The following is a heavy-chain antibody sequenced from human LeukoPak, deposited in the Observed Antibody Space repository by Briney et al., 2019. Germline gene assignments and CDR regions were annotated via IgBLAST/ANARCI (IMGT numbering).Heavy chain of an antibody. CDR1: GFTFSSYA. J-gene: IGHJ4*02. V-gene: IGHV3-30-3*01. CDR3: ARVYSSSSVFADY. CDR2: ISYDGSNK. D-gene: IGHD6-6*01. Sequence: GGYLRLPCAASGFTFSSYAMHWVRQAPGKGLEWVAVISYDGSNKYYADSVKGRFTISRDNSKNTLYLQMNSLRAEDTAVYYCARVYSSSSVFADYWGQGTLVTVSS.